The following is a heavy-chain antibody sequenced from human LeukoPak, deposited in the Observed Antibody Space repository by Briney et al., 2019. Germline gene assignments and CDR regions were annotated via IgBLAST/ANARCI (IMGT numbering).Heavy chain of an antibody. CDR3: ARVDVLLNMDV. CDR1: GFTFSSYA. J-gene: IGHJ6*03. CDR2: ISYDGSNK. D-gene: IGHD3-10*01. V-gene: IGHV3-30*04. Sequence: GGSLRLSCAASGFTFSSYAMHWVRQAPGKGLEWVAVISYDGSNKYYADSVKGRFTISRDNSKNTLYLQMNSLRAEDTAVYYCARVDVLLNMDVWGKGTTVTVS.